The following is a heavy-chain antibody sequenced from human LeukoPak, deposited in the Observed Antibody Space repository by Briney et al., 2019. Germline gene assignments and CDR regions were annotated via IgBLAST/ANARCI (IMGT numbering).Heavy chain of an antibody. V-gene: IGHV4-59*08. CDR3: ARHEYSSSWADY. J-gene: IGHJ4*02. CDR2: IYYSGST. Sequence: SETLSLTCTVSGGSISSYYWSWIRQPPGKGLEWIGYIYYSGSTNYNPSLKSRVTISVDTSKNQFSLKLSSVTAADTAVYYCARHEYSSSWADYWGQGTLVTVSS. D-gene: IGHD6-13*01. CDR1: GGSISSYY.